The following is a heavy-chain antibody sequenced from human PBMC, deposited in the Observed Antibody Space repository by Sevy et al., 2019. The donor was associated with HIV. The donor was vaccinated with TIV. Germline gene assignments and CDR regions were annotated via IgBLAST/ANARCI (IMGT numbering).Heavy chain of an antibody. CDR1: GFTFSSYS. CDR2: ISSSSSYI. D-gene: IGHD5-12*01. Sequence: GGSLRLSCAASGFTFSSYSMNWVRQAPGKGLEWVSSISSSSSYIYYADSVKGRFTISRDNAKYSRYLQMNCLWAEDTAVYYCARDVGGGIVATSWYYYYYGLDVWGQGTTVTVSS. CDR3: ARDVGGGIVATSWYYYYYGLDV. V-gene: IGHV3-21*01. J-gene: IGHJ6*02.